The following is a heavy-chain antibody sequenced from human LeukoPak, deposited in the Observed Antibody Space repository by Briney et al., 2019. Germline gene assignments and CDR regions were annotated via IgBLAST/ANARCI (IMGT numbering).Heavy chain of an antibody. CDR3: ARDPLPPYDSSGYWDR. J-gene: IGHJ5*02. CDR2: ISSSSGTI. CDR1: GFTFSSYS. D-gene: IGHD3-22*01. V-gene: IGHV3-48*01. Sequence: PGGSLRLSCAASGFTFSSYSMDWVRQAPGKGLEWVSFISSSSGTIYYADSVKGRFTISRDNAKNSLYLQMNSLRAEDTAVYYCARDPLPPYDSSGYWDRWGQGTLVTVSS.